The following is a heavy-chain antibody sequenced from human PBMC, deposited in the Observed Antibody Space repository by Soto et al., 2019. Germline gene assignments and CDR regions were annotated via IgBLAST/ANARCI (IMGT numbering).Heavy chain of an antibody. J-gene: IGHJ4*02. Sequence: ASAKVSCKASGDTFTNYGFSWVRQAPGQGLEWMGWISVYSGNTNYAQNVQGRVTMTTDTSTSTAYMELRSLRSDDTAVYYCARDRSPYYYDSSGYPHYWGQGTLVTVSS. CDR1: GDTFTNYG. CDR2: ISVYSGNT. CDR3: ARDRSPYYYDSSGYPHY. D-gene: IGHD3-22*01. V-gene: IGHV1-18*01.